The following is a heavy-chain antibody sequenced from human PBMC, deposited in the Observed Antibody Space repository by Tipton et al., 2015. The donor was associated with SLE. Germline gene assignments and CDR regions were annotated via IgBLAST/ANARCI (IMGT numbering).Heavy chain of an antibody. CDR2: IVAGSGLT. D-gene: IGHD2-8*02. CDR3: AAAVTALSGAVYSGLDV. V-gene: IGHV1-58*02. CDR1: GFTFSTSA. Sequence: QLVQSGPEVKKPGTSVKVSCKASGFTFSTSAMHWVRQARGQRLEWIGWIVAGSGLTTYAQKFQERVTISSDMSTTTVFLELSSLGAAATAMYYCAAAVTALSGAVYSGLDVWGHGTPVTVSS. J-gene: IGHJ6*02.